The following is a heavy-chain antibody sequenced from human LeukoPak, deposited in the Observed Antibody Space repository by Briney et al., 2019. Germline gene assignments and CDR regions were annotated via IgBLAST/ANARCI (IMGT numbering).Heavy chain of an antibody. CDR3: ARGRGHILGYCSSTSCHRPDYYYYMDV. V-gene: IGHV1-8*01. D-gene: IGHD2-2*01. CDR2: MHPNIGNT. Sequence: ASVKLSCKLSGYTLTSYDINCVRQATGHQLEWMGWMHPNIGNTGYAQNFPGRVTMTRNTSIRTAYMDLSSQRSADTAVYYLARGRGHILGYCSSTSCHRPDYYYYMDVWGKGTTVTVSS. CDR1: GYTLTSYD. J-gene: IGHJ6*03.